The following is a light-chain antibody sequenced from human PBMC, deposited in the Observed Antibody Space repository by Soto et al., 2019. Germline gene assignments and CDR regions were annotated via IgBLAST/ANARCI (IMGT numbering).Light chain of an antibody. CDR3: QHYGSSPYT. CDR1: QSVSSIY. CDR2: GAL. J-gene: IGKJ2*01. Sequence: EIVLTQSPGTLSLSPGERATLSCRASQSVSSIYLAWYQQKPGQAPRLLIYGALSRATGIPDRFSGSGSGTDYTLTISRLEPEDFAMYYCQHYGSSPYTFVQGTKLEIK. V-gene: IGKV3-20*01.